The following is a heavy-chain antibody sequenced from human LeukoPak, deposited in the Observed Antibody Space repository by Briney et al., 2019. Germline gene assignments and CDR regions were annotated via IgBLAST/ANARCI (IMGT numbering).Heavy chain of an antibody. Sequence: GGSLRLSCAASGFTFDDYAMHWVRQAPGKGLEWVSGISWNSVNIDYADSVKGRFTISRDNAKNSLYLQMNSLRAEDTALYYCAKGYTGYDLPDYWGQGILVTVSS. J-gene: IGHJ4*02. CDR2: ISWNSVNI. V-gene: IGHV3-9*01. CDR3: AKGYTGYDLPDY. CDR1: GFTFDDYA. D-gene: IGHD5-12*01.